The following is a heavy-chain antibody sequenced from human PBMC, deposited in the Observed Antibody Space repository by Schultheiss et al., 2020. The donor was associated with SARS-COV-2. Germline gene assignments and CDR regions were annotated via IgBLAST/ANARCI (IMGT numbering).Heavy chain of an antibody. J-gene: IGHJ4*02. Sequence: SETLSLTCTVSGGSISSYYWSWIRQPPGKGLEWIGYIYYSGRTNYNPSLKSRFTISVDTSKNQFSLKLSSVTAADTAVYYCAREYSNYNDYWGQGTLVTVSS. D-gene: IGHD4-11*01. CDR3: AREYSNYNDY. V-gene: IGHV4-59*01. CDR2: IYYSGRT. CDR1: GGSISSYY.